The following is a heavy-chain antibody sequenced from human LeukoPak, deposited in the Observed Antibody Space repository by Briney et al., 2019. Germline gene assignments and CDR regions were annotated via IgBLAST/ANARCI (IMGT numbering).Heavy chain of an antibody. CDR1: GDFITAYY. V-gene: IGHV4-59*01. D-gene: IGHD3-16*01. Sequence: PSETLSLTCTVSGDFITAYYWSWIRQPPGKGLEWIGYVYYSGSTEYNPSLRSRVTISLEMSKHQFSLNLTSVTAADTAVYYCARDGGTGYIDHWGQGTLVTVSS. CDR2: VYYSGST. CDR3: ARDGGTGYIDH. J-gene: IGHJ4*02.